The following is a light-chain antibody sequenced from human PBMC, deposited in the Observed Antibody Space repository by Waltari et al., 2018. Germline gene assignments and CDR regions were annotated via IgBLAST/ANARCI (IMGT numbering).Light chain of an antibody. CDR3: MQSLQTLWT. J-gene: IGKJ1*01. CDR2: LGS. V-gene: IGKV2-28*01. CDR1: QSLLLRNGNNY. Sequence: IVVTQFPLSLPVTPGEPASISCRSSQSLLLRNGNNYLDWYLQKPGQSPQLLIYLGSYRASGVPDMFRASGSGTDFTLRISRVEAEDVGVYYCMQSLQTLWTFGPGTKVEIK.